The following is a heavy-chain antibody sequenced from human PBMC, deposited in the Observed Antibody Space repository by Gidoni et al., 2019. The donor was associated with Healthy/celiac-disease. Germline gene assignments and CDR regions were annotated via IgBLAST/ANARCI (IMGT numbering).Heavy chain of an antibody. D-gene: IGHD1-26*01. V-gene: IGHV3-33*01. CDR3: ARDREKVGATYFDY. J-gene: IGHJ4*02. CDR2: IWYDGSNK. Sequence: QVQLVESGGGVVQPGRSLRLSCAASGFTFRSYGMHWVRQAPGKGLEWVAVIWYDGSNKYYADSVKGRFTISRDNSKNTLYLQMNSLRAEDTAVYYCARDREKVGATYFDYWGQGTLVTVSS. CDR1: GFTFRSYG.